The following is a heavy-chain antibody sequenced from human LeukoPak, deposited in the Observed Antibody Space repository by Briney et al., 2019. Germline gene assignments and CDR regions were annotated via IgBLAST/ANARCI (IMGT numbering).Heavy chain of an antibody. J-gene: IGHJ3*02. V-gene: IGHV3-23*01. CDR3: ASGTDDAFDI. D-gene: IGHD1-1*01. CDR1: GFTFSSYA. Sequence: GGSLRLSCAASGFTFSSYAMSWVRQAPGKGLEWVSAISGSGGSTYYADSVKGRFTISRHNSENTLSLQMNSLRAEDTAVYYCASGTDDAFDIWGQGTMVTVSS. CDR2: ISGSGGST.